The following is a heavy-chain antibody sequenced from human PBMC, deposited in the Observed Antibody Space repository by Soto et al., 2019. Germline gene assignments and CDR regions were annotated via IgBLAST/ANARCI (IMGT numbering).Heavy chain of an antibody. V-gene: IGHV5-51*01. CDR2: IYPGDSDT. D-gene: IGHD6-6*01. CDR1: GYSFASYW. Sequence: GESLKISCQGSGYSFASYWIGWVRQMPVKELEGMGIIYPGDSDTRYSPAFPGQVTISADKSLRTAYLQWTSLKASDTALYYCARTRSFTLGFYYDGMDDWGQGTTVTVSS. CDR3: ARTRSFTLGFYYDGMDD. J-gene: IGHJ6*02.